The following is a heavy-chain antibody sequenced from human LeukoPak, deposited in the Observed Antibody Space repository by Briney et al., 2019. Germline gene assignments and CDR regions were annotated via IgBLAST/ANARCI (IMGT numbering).Heavy chain of an antibody. CDR3: AREAVPGTGWFDP. Sequence: GGSLRLSCVVSGFTLSSSEMNWVRQAPGKGLEWVSSISHSGTYIYYADSVKGRFTLSRDTSKNSLFLQMNSLRAEDTAVYYCAREAVPGTGWFDPWGRGTLVTVSS. CDR1: GFTLSSSE. D-gene: IGHD6-19*01. CDR2: ISHSGTYI. V-gene: IGHV3-21*01. J-gene: IGHJ5*02.